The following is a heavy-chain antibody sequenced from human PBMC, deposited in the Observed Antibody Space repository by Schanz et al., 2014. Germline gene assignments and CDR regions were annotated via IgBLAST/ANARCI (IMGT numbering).Heavy chain of an antibody. J-gene: IGHJ6*03. CDR2: IDGKSTTV. CDR1: GFSFSSYS. Sequence: DLVESGGGLIQRGESLRLSCSASGFSFSSYSMNWVRQAPGKGLEWLSYIDGKSTTVYYADSVKGRFTVSRDNARNSLYLHMNALGAKSTAVYYCERDGVRFYHNYDMDVWGKGTTVTVSS. D-gene: IGHD2-8*01. V-gene: IGHV3-48*01. CDR3: ERDGVRFYHNYDMDV.